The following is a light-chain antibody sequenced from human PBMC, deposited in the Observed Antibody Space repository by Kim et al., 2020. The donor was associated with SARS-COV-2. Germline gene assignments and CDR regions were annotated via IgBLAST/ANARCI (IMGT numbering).Light chain of an antibody. J-gene: IGKJ5*01. V-gene: IGKV3-20*01. CDR2: GAS. Sequence: LSPGERATLSCRASQSVSCSYLAWYQQKPGQAPRLLIYGASSRATGIPDRFSGSGSGTDFTLTISRLEPEDFAVYYCQQYGSSGAFGQGTRLEIK. CDR3: QQYGSSGA. CDR1: QSVSCSY.